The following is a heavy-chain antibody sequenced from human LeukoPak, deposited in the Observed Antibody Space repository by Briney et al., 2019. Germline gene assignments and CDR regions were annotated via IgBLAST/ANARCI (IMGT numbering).Heavy chain of an antibody. CDR2: INPNSGGT. J-gene: IGHJ4*02. CDR1: GYTFTGYY. D-gene: IGHD3-22*01. Sequence: VASVKVSCKASGYTFTGYYMHWVRQAPGQGLEWMGWINPNSGGTNYAQKFQGRVTMTRDTSISTAYMELSRLRSDDTAVYYCARGPRITMIVVVINPPDYWGQGTLVTVSS. CDR3: ARGPRITMIVVVINPPDY. V-gene: IGHV1-2*02.